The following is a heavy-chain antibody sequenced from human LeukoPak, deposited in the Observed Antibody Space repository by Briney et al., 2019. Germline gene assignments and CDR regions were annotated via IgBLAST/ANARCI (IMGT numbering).Heavy chain of an antibody. Sequence: PGRSLRLSCAASGFTFDDYAMHWVRQAPGKGLEWVSGISWNSGSIGYADSVKGRFTISRDNAKNSLYLQMNSLRAEDTALYYCAKDMFDSSSPYYFDYWGQGTLVTVSS. CDR1: GFTFDDYA. V-gene: IGHV3-9*01. CDR3: AKDMFDSSSPYYFDY. CDR2: ISWNSGSI. D-gene: IGHD6-13*01. J-gene: IGHJ4*02.